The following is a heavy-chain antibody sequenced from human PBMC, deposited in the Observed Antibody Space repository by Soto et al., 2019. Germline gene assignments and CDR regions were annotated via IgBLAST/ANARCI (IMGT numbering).Heavy chain of an antibody. D-gene: IGHD1-26*01. Sequence: ASVKVSCKASGYTFTSYGISWVRQAPGQGLEWMGWISAYNGNTNYAQKLQGRVTMTTDTSTSTAYMELRSLRSDDTAVYYCARDRKYSSRRIVGDSAFDIWGQGTMVTVSS. CDR3: ARDRKYSSRRIVGDSAFDI. V-gene: IGHV1-18*01. CDR1: GYTFTSYG. CDR2: ISAYNGNT. J-gene: IGHJ3*02.